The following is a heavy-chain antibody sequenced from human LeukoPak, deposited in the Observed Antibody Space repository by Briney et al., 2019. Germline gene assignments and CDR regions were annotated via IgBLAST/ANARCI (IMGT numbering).Heavy chain of an antibody. J-gene: IGHJ1*01. D-gene: IGHD6-19*01. CDR3: ARGYSVAGLFQH. CDR1: GGSFSGYY. Sequence: SETLSLTCAVYGGSFSGYYWSWIRQSPGKRLEWIGEINHSGSTNYNPSLKSRVTISVDTSKNQFSLKLSSVTAADTAVYYCARGYSVAGLFQHWGQGTLVTVSS. V-gene: IGHV4-34*01. CDR2: INHSGST.